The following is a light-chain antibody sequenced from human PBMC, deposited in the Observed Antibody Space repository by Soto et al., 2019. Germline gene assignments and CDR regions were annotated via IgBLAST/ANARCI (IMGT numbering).Light chain of an antibody. V-gene: IGLV2-11*01. CDR2: DVT. J-gene: IGLJ1*01. CDR1: SSDVGGYNF. CDR3: AAWDDSLNGLYV. Sequence: QSALTQPRSVSGSPGQSVTISCTGTSSDVGGYNFVSWYQQYPGKAPKLIIYDVTKRPSGVPDRFSGSKSGTSASLAISGLQSEDEADYYCAAWDDSLNGLYVFGTGTKLTVL.